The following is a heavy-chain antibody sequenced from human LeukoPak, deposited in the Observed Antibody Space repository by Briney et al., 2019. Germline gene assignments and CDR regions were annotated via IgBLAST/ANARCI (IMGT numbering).Heavy chain of an antibody. CDR2: INPSGGST. V-gene: IGHV1-46*01. CDR3: ARGTSVIVPAAINYYYGMDV. D-gene: IGHD2-2*01. Sequence: GASVKVSCKASGYTFTSYYMHWVRQAPGQGLEWMGIINPSGGSTSYAQKFQGRVTMTRDTSTSTAYMDLSRLRSDDTAVYYCARGTSVIVPAAINYYYGMDVWGHGTTVTVSS. J-gene: IGHJ6*02. CDR1: GYTFTSYY.